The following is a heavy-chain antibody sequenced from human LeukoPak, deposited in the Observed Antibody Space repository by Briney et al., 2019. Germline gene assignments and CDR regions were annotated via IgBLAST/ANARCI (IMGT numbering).Heavy chain of an antibody. D-gene: IGHD3-22*01. J-gene: IGHJ4*02. CDR3: ATDLLNHYYDSSGDYAH. CDR1: GYTLTDLS. CDR2: FDPEDGET. Sequence: ASVKVSCKVSGYTLTDLSMHWVRQAPGKGLEWMGGFDPEDGETVYAQKFQGRVTMTEDTSTDTAYMELSSLRSEDTAVYYCATDLLNHYYDSSGDYAHWGQGTLVTVSS. V-gene: IGHV1-24*01.